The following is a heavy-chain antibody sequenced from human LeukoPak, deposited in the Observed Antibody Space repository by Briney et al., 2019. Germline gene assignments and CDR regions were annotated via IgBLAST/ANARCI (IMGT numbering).Heavy chain of an antibody. J-gene: IGHJ6*04. V-gene: IGHV1-69*01. CDR1: GGTFSSYA. CDR2: IIPTFGTA. Sequence: GASVKVSCKASGGTFSSYAISRVRQAPGQGLEWMGGIIPTFGTANYAQKFQGRVTITADESTSTASMALSSLRSADTAVYYCARTDWAAIPYYYGMDVWGKGTTVTVSS. D-gene: IGHD2-2*02. CDR3: ARTDWAAIPYYYGMDV.